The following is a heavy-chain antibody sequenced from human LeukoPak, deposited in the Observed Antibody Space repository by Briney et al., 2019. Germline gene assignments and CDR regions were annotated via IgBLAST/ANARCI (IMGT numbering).Heavy chain of an antibody. CDR3: ARDQVDYDTPDHFDY. CDR2: IYYSGDT. D-gene: IGHD3-22*01. Sequence: SETLSLTCTVSGGSVDSGSYYWGWIRQSPGKGLEWIGSIYYSGDTYHNPSLKSRVTISVDTSKNQFSLTLTSVTAADTAVYYCARDQVDYDTPDHFDYWGKGTLVTVSS. CDR1: GGSVDSGSYY. V-gene: IGHV4-39*07. J-gene: IGHJ4*02.